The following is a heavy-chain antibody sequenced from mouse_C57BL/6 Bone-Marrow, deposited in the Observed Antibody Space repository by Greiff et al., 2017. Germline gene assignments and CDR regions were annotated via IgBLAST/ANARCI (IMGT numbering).Heavy chain of an antibody. CDR3: ASGDYDGSSDVGYFDV. D-gene: IGHD1-1*01. CDR2: ISSGSSTI. J-gene: IGHJ1*03. V-gene: IGHV5-17*01. Sequence: EVKLVESGGGLVKPGGSLKLSRAASGFTFSDYGMHWVRQAPEKGLEWVAYISSGSSTIYYADTVKGRFTISRDNAKNTLFLQMTSLRSEDTAMDYCASGDYDGSSDVGYFDVWGTGTTVTVSS. CDR1: GFTFSDYG.